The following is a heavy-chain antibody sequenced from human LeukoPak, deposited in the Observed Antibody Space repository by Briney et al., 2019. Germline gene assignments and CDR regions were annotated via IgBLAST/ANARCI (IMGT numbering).Heavy chain of an antibody. V-gene: IGHV4-59*01. CDR3: ARRLWGRSNFDSFDAFDV. J-gene: IGHJ3*01. CDR1: GASIISYY. Sequence: SETLSLTCTVSGASIISYYWSWIRQTPGKGLEWIGYIYHKGSTNYNPSLESRVAISLDTSKKQFSLKLSSVTAADTAVYYCARRLWGRSNFDSFDAFDVWGQGTMVTVSS. D-gene: IGHD3-16*01. CDR2: IYHKGST.